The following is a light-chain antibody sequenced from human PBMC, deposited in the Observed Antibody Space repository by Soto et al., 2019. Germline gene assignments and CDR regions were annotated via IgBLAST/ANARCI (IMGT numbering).Light chain of an antibody. Sequence: QSVLTQPPSVSVAPGQSVIITCTGSSSNIGAGYDVQWYQHLPGTAPKLLIYINTNRPSGVPDRFSGSKSGTSASLAITGLQAEDEADYYCQSYDNSLSAHYVFGTGTKVTVL. V-gene: IGLV1-40*01. CDR1: SSNIGAGYD. CDR3: QSYDNSLSAHYV. CDR2: INT. J-gene: IGLJ1*01.